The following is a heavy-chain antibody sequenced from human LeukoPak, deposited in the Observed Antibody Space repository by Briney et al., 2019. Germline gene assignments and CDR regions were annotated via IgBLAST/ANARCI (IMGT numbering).Heavy chain of an antibody. V-gene: IGHV3-74*01. D-gene: IGHD6-19*01. CDR1: GFTFSSYW. CDR2: INSDGSTT. CDR3: ARGSGYSSGWEEGVWFDY. J-gene: IGHJ4*02. Sequence: SGGSLRLSCAASGFTFSSYWMHWVRQAPGKGLVWVSRINSDGSTTSYADSVKGRFTISRDNAKNTLYLQMNSLRAEDTAVYYCARGSGYSSGWEEGVWFDYWGQGTLVTVSS.